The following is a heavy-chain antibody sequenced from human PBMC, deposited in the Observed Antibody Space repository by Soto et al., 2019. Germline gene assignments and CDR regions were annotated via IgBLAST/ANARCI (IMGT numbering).Heavy chain of an antibody. CDR3: ARDHRWGYEYGDYGDS. CDR2: MHRNGGST. J-gene: IGHJ5*01. D-gene: IGHD4-17*01. V-gene: IGHV3-20*04. CDR1: GFSLDEYG. Sequence: EVQRVESGGGVVRPGGSLRLACAVSGFSLDEYGMRWVRQAPGKGLEWVSGMHRNGGSTGYADSVKGRFTISRDDAKNSLYLQMNSLRAEDTAFYYCARDHRWGYEYGDYGDSWGHGALVTVSS.